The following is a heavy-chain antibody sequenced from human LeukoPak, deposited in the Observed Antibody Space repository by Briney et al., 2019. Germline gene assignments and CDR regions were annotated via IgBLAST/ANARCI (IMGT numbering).Heavy chain of an antibody. V-gene: IGHV3-21*01. CDR1: GFTFSSYS. CDR2: ISSSSSYI. CDR3: ASAARPASSGPGGY. J-gene: IGHJ4*02. Sequence: GGSLRLSCAASGFTFSSYSMNWVRQAPGKGLEWVSSISSSSSYIYYADSVKGRFTISRDNTKNSLYLQMNSLRAEDTAVYYCASAARPASSGPGGYWGQGTLVTVSS. D-gene: IGHD3-3*01.